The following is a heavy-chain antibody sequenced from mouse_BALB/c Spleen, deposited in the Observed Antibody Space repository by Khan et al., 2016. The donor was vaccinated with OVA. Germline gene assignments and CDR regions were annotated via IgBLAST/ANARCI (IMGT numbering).Heavy chain of an antibody. Sequence: VQLQESGAELARPGASVRMSCKASGYTFTSNTIHWMKQRPGQGLEWIGYINPRSGYTNYTQNFKDKATLTADKSSSTAYMQLSSLTSEDSAVYYCARRTTGYTRDSWGQGTSGTVSS. CDR3: ARRTTGYTRDS. V-gene: IGHV1-4*01. CDR1: GYTFTSNT. D-gene: IGHD2-14*01. CDR2: INPRSGYT. J-gene: IGHJ4*01.